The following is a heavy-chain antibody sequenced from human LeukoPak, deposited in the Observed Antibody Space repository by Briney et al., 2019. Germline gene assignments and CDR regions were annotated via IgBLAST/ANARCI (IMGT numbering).Heavy chain of an antibody. CDR1: GFTFSTAW. Sequence: GGSLRLSCVASGFTFSTAWMAWVRQAPGKGLEWVARIKSQNAGGTADYAAPVKGRFTISRDDSKNTLFLQMNSLKTEDTAVYYCKKTFYSDSTFDYWDQGTLVTVSS. V-gene: IGHV3-15*01. J-gene: IGHJ4*02. D-gene: IGHD4-11*01. CDR3: KKTFYSDSTFDY. CDR2: IKSQNAGGTA.